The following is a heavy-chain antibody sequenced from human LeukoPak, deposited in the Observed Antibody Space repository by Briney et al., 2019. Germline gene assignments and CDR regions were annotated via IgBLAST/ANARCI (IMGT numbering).Heavy chain of an antibody. Sequence: PSETLSLTCAVYGGSFSGYYWSWIRQPPGKGLEWIGEINHSGSTNYNPSLKSRVTISVDTSKNQFSLKLSSVTAADTAVYYCARAPRWLQPRAFDIWGQGTMVTVSS. D-gene: IGHD5-24*01. CDR2: INHSGST. V-gene: IGHV4-34*01. J-gene: IGHJ3*02. CDR1: GGSFSGYY. CDR3: ARAPRWLQPRAFDI.